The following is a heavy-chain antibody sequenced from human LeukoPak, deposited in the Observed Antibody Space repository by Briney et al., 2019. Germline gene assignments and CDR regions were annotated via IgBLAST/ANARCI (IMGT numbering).Heavy chain of an antibody. CDR1: GFTFDDYA. CDR2: ISGSGGST. D-gene: IGHD7-27*01. Sequence: GRSLRLSCAASGFTFDDYAMHWVRQAPGKGLEWVSGISGSGGSTYYADSVKGRFTISRDNSKNTLYLQMNSLRAEDTAVYYCAKPRGDPYYFDYWGQGTLVTVSS. J-gene: IGHJ4*02. V-gene: IGHV3-23*01. CDR3: AKPRGDPYYFDY.